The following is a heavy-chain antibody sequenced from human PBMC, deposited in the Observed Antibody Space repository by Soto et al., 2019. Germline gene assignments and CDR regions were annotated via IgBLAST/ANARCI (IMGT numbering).Heavy chain of an antibody. CDR2: IYYSGST. CDR1: GDSIKSYY. Sequence: PSETLSLTCTVSGDSIKSYYWSWIRQPPGKGLEWIGYIYYSGSTNYNPSLKSRATVSVDTSKNQFSLKLSSVTAADTAVYYCARDLRSTGGYDVFDISGQGTLVTVSS. V-gene: IGHV4-59*01. J-gene: IGHJ3*02. CDR3: ARDLRSTGGYDVFDI. D-gene: IGHD2-8*02.